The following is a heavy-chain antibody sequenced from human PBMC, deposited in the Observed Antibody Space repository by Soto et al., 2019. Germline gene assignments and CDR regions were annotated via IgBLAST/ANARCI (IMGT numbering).Heavy chain of an antibody. J-gene: IGHJ4*02. CDR2: VGGSGDST. CDR1: GFTFSNYA. V-gene: IGHV3-23*01. D-gene: IGHD2-15*01. CDR3: AKSPLGYCSGGSCYPPNYFDY. Sequence: EVQLLDSGGGLVQPGGSMRLSCAASGFTFSNYAMSWVRQAPGKGLEWVSGVGGSGDSTYYAESVKGRFTISIDNSKDTLYLQMNSLRAEDTAVYYCAKSPLGYCSGGSCYPPNYFDYWGQGTLVTVSS.